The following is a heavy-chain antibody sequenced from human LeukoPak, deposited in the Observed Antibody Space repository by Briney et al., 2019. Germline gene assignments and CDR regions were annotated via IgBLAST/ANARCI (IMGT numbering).Heavy chain of an antibody. CDR2: IYYSGST. CDR1: GGSISSGNW. V-gene: IGHV4-4*02. J-gene: IGHJ3*02. CDR3: ARDKALNDAFDI. Sequence: PSGTLSLTCAVSGGSISSGNWWSWVRQPPGKGLEWIGYIYYSGSTYYNPSLKSRVTISVDTSNNQFSLRLSSVTAADTAVYYCARDKALNDAFDIWGQGTMVTVSS.